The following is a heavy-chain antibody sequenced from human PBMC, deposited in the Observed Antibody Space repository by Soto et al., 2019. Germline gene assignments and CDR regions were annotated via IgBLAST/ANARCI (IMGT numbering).Heavy chain of an antibody. J-gene: IGHJ5*02. V-gene: IGHV3-7*01. CDR3: ARVPSQFLKSSAPTNWFDP. D-gene: IGHD3-3*01. CDR2: ISKDGSEK. Sequence: PGESLKISCAGSGFTFSSYWMTWVRQAPGKGLEWVASISKDGSEKYHVDSVRGRFTISRDNAKNSLFLQMNSLGAEDTAVYYCARVPSQFLKSSAPTNWFDPWGQGTLVTVSS. CDR1: GFTFSSYW.